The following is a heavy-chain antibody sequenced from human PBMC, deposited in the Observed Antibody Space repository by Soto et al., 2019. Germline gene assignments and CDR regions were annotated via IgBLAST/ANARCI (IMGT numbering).Heavy chain of an antibody. CDR2: IYYSGST. J-gene: IGHJ6*02. D-gene: IGHD3-22*01. V-gene: IGHV4-39*01. Sequence: PSDTLSLTCTVSRISITSRSYYWGWIRQPPGKGLEWIGSIYYSGSTYYNPSLKSRVTISVDTSKNQFSLKLSSVTAADTAVYYCARRLYYDSSGFEGGGMDVWGQGTTVT. CDR1: RISITSRSYY. CDR3: ARRLYYDSSGFEGGGMDV.